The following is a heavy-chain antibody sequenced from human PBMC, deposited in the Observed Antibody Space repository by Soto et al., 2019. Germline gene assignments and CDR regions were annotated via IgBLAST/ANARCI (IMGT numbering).Heavy chain of an antibody. Sequence: QVQLVQSGAEVKKPGSSVKVSCKASGGTFSNYPFTWVRQAPGQGLEWMGGIIPIFGSVTYAPKFQGRVTISADESTSTAYMEMSSLTSEDTAVYYCARPRTVATTKGYDYWGQGTLVTVSS. V-gene: IGHV1-69*01. CDR2: IIPIFGSV. D-gene: IGHD1-1*01. J-gene: IGHJ4*02. CDR1: GGTFSNYP. CDR3: ARPRTVATTKGYDY.